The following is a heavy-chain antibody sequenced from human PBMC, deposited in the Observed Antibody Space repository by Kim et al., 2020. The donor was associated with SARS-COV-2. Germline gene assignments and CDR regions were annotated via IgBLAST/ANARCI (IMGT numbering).Heavy chain of an antibody. J-gene: IGHJ4*02. D-gene: IGHD2-2*01. Sequence: GGSLRLSCAASGFTFDDYAMHWVRQAPGKGLEWVAVIWYDGSNKYYADSVKGRFTISRDNSKNTLYLQMNSLRAEDTAVYYCAKQRPACSSTSCYPYYFDYWGQGTLVTVSS. CDR1: GFTFDDYA. V-gene: IGHV3-33*06. CDR3: AKQRPACSSTSCYPYYFDY. CDR2: IWYDGSNK.